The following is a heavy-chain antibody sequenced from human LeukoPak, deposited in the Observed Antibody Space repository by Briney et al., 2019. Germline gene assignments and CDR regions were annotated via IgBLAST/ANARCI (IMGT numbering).Heavy chain of an antibody. V-gene: IGHV3-23*01. CDR1: GFTFSSYA. Sequence: GGSLRLSCAASGFTFSSYAMSWVRQAPGKGLEWVSAISGSGGSTYCADSVKGRFTISRDNSKNTLYLQMNSLRAEDTAVYYCAKDRLPRITIFGVVSYYMDVWGKGTTVTVSS. CDR3: AKDRLPRITIFGVVSYYMDV. J-gene: IGHJ6*03. D-gene: IGHD3-3*01. CDR2: ISGSGGST.